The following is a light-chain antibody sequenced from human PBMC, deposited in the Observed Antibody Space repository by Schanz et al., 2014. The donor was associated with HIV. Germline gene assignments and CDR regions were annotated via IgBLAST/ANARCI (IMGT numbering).Light chain of an antibody. CDR2: GAS. CDR1: QYVSNTF. J-gene: IGKJ1*01. CDR3: QQYGSSRWT. V-gene: IGKV3-20*01. Sequence: EIVLTQSPATLSLSPGERATLSCGASQYVSNTFLAWYQQKLGQAPRLLIYGASTRATGIPDRFSGSGSGTEFTLTISSLQSEDVAVYYCQQYGSSRWTFGQGTKVEIK.